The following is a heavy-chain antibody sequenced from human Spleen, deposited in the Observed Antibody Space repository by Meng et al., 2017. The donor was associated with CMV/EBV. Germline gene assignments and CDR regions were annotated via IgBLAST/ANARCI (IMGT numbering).Heavy chain of an antibody. V-gene: IGHV3-53*01. J-gene: IGHJ2*01. D-gene: IGHD4-17*01. CDR3: AREALTTTYWYFDL. Sequence: CAASGFSVSSNYMNWIRQAPGKGLEWVSVFYPAGSTYYADSVKGQFTISRDDSKNTVYLQMNSLRAEDTAVYYCAREALTTTYWYFDLWGRGTLVTV. CDR2: FYPAGST. CDR1: GFSVSSNY.